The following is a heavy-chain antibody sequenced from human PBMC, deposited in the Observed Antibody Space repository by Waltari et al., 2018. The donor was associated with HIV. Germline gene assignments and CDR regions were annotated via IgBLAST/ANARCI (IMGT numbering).Heavy chain of an antibody. V-gene: IGHV4-61*02. Sequence: QVQLQESGPGLVKPSQTLSLTCTVSGASISSGSYYWSCIRQPAGKGLEWIGRIYTSGSTNYNPSLKSRVTISVNTSKNQFSLKLSSVTAADTAVYYCAREGKEDYDFWSGYFFGMDVWGQGTTVTVSS. CDR3: AREGKEDYDFWSGYFFGMDV. J-gene: IGHJ6*02. CDR2: IYTSGST. CDR1: GASISSGSYY. D-gene: IGHD3-3*01.